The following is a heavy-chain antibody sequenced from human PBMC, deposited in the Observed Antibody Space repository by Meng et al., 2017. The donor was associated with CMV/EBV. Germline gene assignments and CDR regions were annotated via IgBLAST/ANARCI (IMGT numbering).Heavy chain of an antibody. V-gene: IGHV1-69*05. CDR1: GGTFSSYA. CDR2: IIPIFGTA. J-gene: IGHJ4*02. Sequence: SVKVSCKASGGTFSSYAISWVRQAPGQGLEWMGGIIPIFGTANYAQKFQGRVTITTDESTSTAYMELSSLRSEDTAVYYCAMGGDYGDYHDPFDYWGQGTLVTVSS. D-gene: IGHD4-17*01. CDR3: AMGGDYGDYHDPFDY.